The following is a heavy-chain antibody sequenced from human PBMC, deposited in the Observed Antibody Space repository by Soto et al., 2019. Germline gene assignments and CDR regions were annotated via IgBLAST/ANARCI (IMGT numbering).Heavy chain of an antibody. CDR3: ARLGRGEQWPVPYWFDP. D-gene: IGHD6-19*01. CDR2: IYYSGST. V-gene: IGHV4-61*01. Sequence: KPSDSLALSCTASDGSVSSVSYYWSWIRQPPGKGLKWIGYIYYSGSTNYNPSLKSRVTISVDTSKNQFSLKLSSVTAADTAVYYCARLGRGEQWPVPYWFDPWGQGTLFTVSS. CDR1: DGSVSSVSYY. J-gene: IGHJ5*02.